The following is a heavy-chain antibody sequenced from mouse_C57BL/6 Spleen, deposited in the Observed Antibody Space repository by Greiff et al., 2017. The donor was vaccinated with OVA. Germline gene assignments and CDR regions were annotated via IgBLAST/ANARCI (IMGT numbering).Heavy chain of an antibody. D-gene: IGHD1-1*01. Sequence: VKLQQPGAELVKPGASVKMSCKASGYTFTSYWITWVKQRPGQGLEWIGDIYPGSGSTNYNEKFKSKATLTVDTSSSTAYMQLSSLTSEDSAVYYCAREPYYYGSSYGYFDVWGTGTTVTVSS. V-gene: IGHV1-55*01. CDR2: IYPGSGST. CDR3: AREPYYYGSSYGYFDV. CDR1: GYTFTSYW. J-gene: IGHJ1*03.